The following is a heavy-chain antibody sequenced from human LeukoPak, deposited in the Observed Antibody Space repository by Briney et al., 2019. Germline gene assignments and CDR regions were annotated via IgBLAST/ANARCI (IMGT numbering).Heavy chain of an antibody. CDR1: GFTFSTYD. V-gene: IGHV3-33*08. D-gene: IGHD3-3*01. J-gene: IGHJ4*02. Sequence: GRSLRLSCAASGFTFSTYDMHWVRQAPGKGLEWVAVIWYDGSNKYYADSVKGRFTISRDNSKNTLYLQMNSLRAEDTAVYYCARDRVYYDFWSGFDYWGQGTLVTVSS. CDR3: ARDRVYYDFWSGFDY. CDR2: IWYDGSNK.